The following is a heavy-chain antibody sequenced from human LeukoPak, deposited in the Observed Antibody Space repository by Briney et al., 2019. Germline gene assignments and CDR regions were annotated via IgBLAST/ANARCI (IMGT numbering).Heavy chain of an antibody. D-gene: IGHD3-16*01. V-gene: IGHV4-59*01. J-gene: IGHJ5*02. CDR2: IYYSGST. CDR1: GGSISSYY. CDR3: ARGGNNWFDP. Sequence: SETLSLTCTVSGGSISSYYWSWIRQPPGKGLEWSGYIYYSGSTNYNPSLKSRVTISVDTSKNQSSLKLSSVTAADTAVYYCARGGNNWFDPWGQGTLVTVSS.